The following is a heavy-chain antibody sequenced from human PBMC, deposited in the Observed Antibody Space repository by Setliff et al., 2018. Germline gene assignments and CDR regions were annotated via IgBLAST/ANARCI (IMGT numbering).Heavy chain of an antibody. CDR1: GGSLRGNAIF. J-gene: IGHJ6*03. Sequence: PSETLSLTCTVSGGSLRGNAIFWGWIRQPPGKGLEWIGSIYYTGDPYYNLSLKSRVTMSVDTSRNQLSLKLTSVTAADTAVYYCARHVGSRSRGYNYYYYYMDVWGKGTTVTVSS. V-gene: IGHV4-39*01. CDR2: IYYTGDP. CDR3: ARHVGSRSRGYNYYYYYMDV. D-gene: IGHD3-10*01.